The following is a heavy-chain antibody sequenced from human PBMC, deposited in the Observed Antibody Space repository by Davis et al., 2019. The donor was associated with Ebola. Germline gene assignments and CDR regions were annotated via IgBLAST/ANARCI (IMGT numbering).Heavy chain of an antibody. J-gene: IGHJ6*02. Sequence: GESLKISCAASGFTFSSYSMNWVRQAPGKGLEWVAVISYDGSNKYYADSVKGRFTISRDNSKNTLYLQMNSLRAEDTAVYYCAKDRGPRGYCSSTSCHRGAGMDVWGQGTTVTVSS. V-gene: IGHV3-30*18. CDR1: GFTFSSYS. CDR3: AKDRGPRGYCSSTSCHRGAGMDV. CDR2: ISYDGSNK. D-gene: IGHD2-2*01.